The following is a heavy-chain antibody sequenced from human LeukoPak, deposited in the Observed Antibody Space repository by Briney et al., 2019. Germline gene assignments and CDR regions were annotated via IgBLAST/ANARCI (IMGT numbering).Heavy chain of an antibody. CDR1: GYSFTSDW. D-gene: IGHD3-3*01. Sequence: RGESLKISCKGSGYSFTSDWIGWVRQMPGKGLEWMGIIYPGDSDTRYSPSFQGQVTISADKSISTAYLQWSSLKASDTAMYYCARYPYDFWSGYQYYFDYWGQGTLVTVSS. J-gene: IGHJ4*02. V-gene: IGHV5-51*01. CDR3: ARYPYDFWSGYQYYFDY. CDR2: IYPGDSDT.